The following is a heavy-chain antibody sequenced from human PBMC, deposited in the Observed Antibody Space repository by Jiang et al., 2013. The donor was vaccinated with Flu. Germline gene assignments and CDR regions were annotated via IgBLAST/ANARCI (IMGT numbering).Heavy chain of an antibody. CDR1: GGSVSSGSYY. CDR2: IYYSGST. Sequence: GPGLVKPSETLSLTCTVSGGSVSSGSYYWSWIRQPPGKGLEWIGYIYYSGSTNYNPSLKSRVTISVDTSKNQFSLKLRSVTAADTAVYFCARHIEGSAMAANYWGQGTLGTVS. V-gene: IGHV4-61*01. CDR3: ARHIEGSAMAANY. D-gene: IGHD6-19*01. J-gene: IGHJ4*02.